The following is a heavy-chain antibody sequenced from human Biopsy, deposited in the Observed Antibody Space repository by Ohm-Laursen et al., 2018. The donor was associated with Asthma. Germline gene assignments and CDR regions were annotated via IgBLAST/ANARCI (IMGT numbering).Heavy chain of an antibody. CDR2: IMTVFGTT. CDR3: ARCQVGYSSGWSLLLKKIYYSGMDV. D-gene: IGHD6-19*01. Sequence: GSSVKVSCKTSGDTFRTSAFSWARQAPGQGLEWMGGIMTVFGTTNYAQKFQGRVTITADESTSTAYMEVTSLRSEDTAIYYCARCQVGYSSGWSLLLKKIYYSGMDVWGQGTAVTVSS. V-gene: IGHV1-69*01. J-gene: IGHJ6*02. CDR1: GDTFRTSA.